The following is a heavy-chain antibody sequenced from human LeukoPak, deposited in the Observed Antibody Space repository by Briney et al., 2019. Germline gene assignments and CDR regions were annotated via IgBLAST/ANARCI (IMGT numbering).Heavy chain of an antibody. CDR2: IYYSGST. J-gene: IGHJ5*02. Sequence: SETLSLTCTVSGGSISSSSYYWGWIRQPPGKGLEWIGSIYYSGSTYYNPSLKSRVTISVDTSKNQFSLKLSSVTAADTAVYYCASGSSSWAENWFDPWGQGTLVTVSS. CDR1: GGSISSSSYY. V-gene: IGHV4-39*07. CDR3: ASGSSSWAENWFDP. D-gene: IGHD6-13*01.